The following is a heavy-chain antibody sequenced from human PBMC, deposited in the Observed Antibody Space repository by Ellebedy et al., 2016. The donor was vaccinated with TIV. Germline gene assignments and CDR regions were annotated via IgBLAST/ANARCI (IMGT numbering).Heavy chain of an antibody. Sequence: MPSETLSLTCTVPGGSISSSSYYWGWMRQPPWKGLEWIGSIYYSGSTYYNPSLKSRVTISVDTSHNQFSLKLSSVTAADTAVYYCARDHSTGYSSYDYYYYYGMDVWGQGTTVTVSS. CDR1: GGSISSSSYY. V-gene: IGHV4-39*02. D-gene: IGHD5-12*01. CDR3: ARDHSTGYSSYDYYYYYGMDV. CDR2: IYYSGST. J-gene: IGHJ6*02.